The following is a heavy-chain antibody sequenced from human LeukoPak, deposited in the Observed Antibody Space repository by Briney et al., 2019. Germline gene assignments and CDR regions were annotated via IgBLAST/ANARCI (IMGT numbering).Heavy chain of an antibody. V-gene: IGHV3-30*02. CDR3: ARGRSGSSNRYLDY. Sequence: GGSLRLSCAASEFSVGSNYMTWVRQAPGKGLEWVAFIRYDGSNKYYADSVRGRFTISRDNSKNTLYLQMNSLRAEDTAVYYCARGRSGSSNRYLDYWGQGTLVTVSS. D-gene: IGHD1-26*01. J-gene: IGHJ4*02. CDR2: IRYDGSNK. CDR1: EFSVGSNY.